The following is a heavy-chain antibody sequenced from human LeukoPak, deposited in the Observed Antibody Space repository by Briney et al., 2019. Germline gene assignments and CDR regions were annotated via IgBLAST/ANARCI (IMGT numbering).Heavy chain of an antibody. D-gene: IGHD3-9*01. CDR1: GGSISIYY. V-gene: IGHV4-4*07. CDR2: IYTSGST. J-gene: IGHJ4*02. CDR3: ARQGAELRYFDWLPRPIDY. Sequence: PSETLSLTCTVSGGSISIYYWSWIRQPAGKGLEWIGRIYTSGSTNYNPSLKSRVTISVDTSKNQFSLKLSSVTAADTAVYYCARQGAELRYFDWLPRPIDYWGQGTLVTVSS.